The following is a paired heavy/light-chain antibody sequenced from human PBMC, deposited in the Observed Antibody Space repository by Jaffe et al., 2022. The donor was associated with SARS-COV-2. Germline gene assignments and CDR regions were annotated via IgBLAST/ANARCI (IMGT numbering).Heavy chain of an antibody. Sequence: QVTLKESGPVLVKPTETLTLTCTVSGFSLSNARMGVSWIRQPPGKALEWLAHIFSNDEKSYSTSLKSRLTISKDTSKSQVVLTMTNMDPVDTATYYCARIDRGDIKSGPDYWGQGTLVTVSS. CDR1: GFSLSNARMG. CDR3: ARIDRGDIKSGPDY. J-gene: IGHJ4*02. V-gene: IGHV2-26*01. CDR2: IFSNDEK. D-gene: IGHD2-15*01.
Light chain of an antibody. V-gene: IGKV1-9*01. J-gene: IGKJ4*01. Sequence: DIQLTQSPSFLSASVGDRVTITCRASQGISSYLAWYQQKPGKAPKLLIYAASTLQSGVPSRFSGSGSGTEFTLTISSLQPEDFATYYCQQLNSYLLTFGGGTKVEIK. CDR3: QQLNSYLLT. CDR1: QGISSY. CDR2: AAS.